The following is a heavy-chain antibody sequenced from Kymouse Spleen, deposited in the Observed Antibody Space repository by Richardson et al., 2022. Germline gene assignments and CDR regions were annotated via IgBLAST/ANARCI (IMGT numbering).Heavy chain of an antibody. D-gene: IGHD4-11,IGHD4-11*01. J-gene: IGHJ4*02. CDR2: IYYSGST. V-gene: IGHV4-39*01. CDR3: ARGDYSNYLFDY. Sequence: QLQLQESGPGLVKPSETLSLTCTVSGGSISSSSYYWGWIRQPPGKGLEWIGSIYYSGSTYYNPSLKSRVTISVDTSKNQFSLKLSSVTAADTAVYYCARGDYSNYLFDYWGQGTLVTVSS. CDR1: GGSISSSSYY.